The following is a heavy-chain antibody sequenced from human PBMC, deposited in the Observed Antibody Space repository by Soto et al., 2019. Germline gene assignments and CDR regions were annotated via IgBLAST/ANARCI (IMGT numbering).Heavy chain of an antibody. CDR2: ISGSGGRT. Sequence: EVQLLESGGGLVQPGGSLRLSCAASGFSFSSHAMSWFRQAPGKGLEWVSGISGSGGRTYYADSVKGQFTISRDNSENLVYLQMNSLRVEDTAVYYCAKGIQWLVHLPFDYWGQGTLVTVSS. V-gene: IGHV3-23*01. CDR1: GFSFSSHA. CDR3: AKGIQWLVHLPFDY. D-gene: IGHD6-19*01. J-gene: IGHJ4*02.